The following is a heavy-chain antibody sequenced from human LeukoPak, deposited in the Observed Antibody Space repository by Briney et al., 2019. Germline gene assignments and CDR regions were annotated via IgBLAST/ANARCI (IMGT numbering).Heavy chain of an antibody. CDR3: ARGRKQWLVRPPHFDY. D-gene: IGHD6-19*01. J-gene: IGHJ4*02. CDR1: GYTFTSYY. Sequence: ASVKVSCKASGYTFTSYYMHWVRQAPGQGLEWMGIINPSGGSTSYAQKFQGRVTMTRDTSTSTVYMELSSLRSEDTAVYYCARGRKQWLVRPPHFDYWGQGTLVTVSS. CDR2: INPSGGST. V-gene: IGHV1-46*01.